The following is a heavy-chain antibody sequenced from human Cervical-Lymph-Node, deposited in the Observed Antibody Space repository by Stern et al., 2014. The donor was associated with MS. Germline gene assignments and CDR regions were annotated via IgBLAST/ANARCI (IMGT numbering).Heavy chain of an antibody. CDR2: ISWNSGSI. CDR3: AKDKTGGWLHHFDY. D-gene: IGHD5-24*01. Sequence: EVQLVQSGGGLVQPGRSLRLSCAASGFTFDDYAMHWVRQAPGKGLEWVSGISWNSGSIGYADSVKGRFTISRDNAKNSLYLQMNSLRAEDTALYYCAKDKTGGWLHHFDYWGQGTLVTVSS. V-gene: IGHV3-9*01. J-gene: IGHJ4*02. CDR1: GFTFDDYA.